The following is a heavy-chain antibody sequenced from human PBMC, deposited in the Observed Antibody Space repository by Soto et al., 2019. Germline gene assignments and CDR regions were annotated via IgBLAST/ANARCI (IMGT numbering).Heavy chain of an antibody. D-gene: IGHD4-17*01. Sequence: GGSLRLSCAASGFTFSSYAMSWVRQAPGKGLEWVSAISGSGGSTYYADSVKGRFTISRDNSKNTLYLQMNSLRAEDTAVYYCAKDFPVGVTTVSHYFDYWGQGTLVTV. CDR1: GFTFSSYA. CDR3: AKDFPVGVTTVSHYFDY. CDR2: ISGSGGST. J-gene: IGHJ4*02. V-gene: IGHV3-23*01.